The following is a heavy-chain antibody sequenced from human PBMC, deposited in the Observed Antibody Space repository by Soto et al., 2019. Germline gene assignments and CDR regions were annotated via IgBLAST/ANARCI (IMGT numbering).Heavy chain of an antibody. Sequence: ASVKVSCKTSGYHFTAYGLAWLRQAPGQRPEWMGWVSTNNADTNYAEKFQGRVTMTTDKSTTTTYMELRSLRSDDTAVYYCARELNTDSSAYYSLAYWGQGTLVTVSS. CDR3: ARELNTDSSAYYSLAY. V-gene: IGHV1-18*01. J-gene: IGHJ4*02. D-gene: IGHD3-22*01. CDR1: GYHFTAYG. CDR2: VSTNNADT.